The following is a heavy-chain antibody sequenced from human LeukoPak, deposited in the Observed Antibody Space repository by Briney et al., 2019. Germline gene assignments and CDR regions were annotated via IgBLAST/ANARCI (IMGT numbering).Heavy chain of an antibody. J-gene: IGHJ5*02. D-gene: IGHD1-26*01. Sequence: SQTLSLTCAISGDSVSSNSAAWNWIRQSPSRGLEWLGRTYYRSKWYNDYAVSVKSRITINPDTSKNQFSLQLNSVTPEDTAVYYCARGRSIVGATTLVSGFDPWGQGTLVTVSS. CDR2: TYYRSKWYN. CDR3: ARGRSIVGATTLVSGFDP. V-gene: IGHV6-1*01. CDR1: GDSVSSNSAA.